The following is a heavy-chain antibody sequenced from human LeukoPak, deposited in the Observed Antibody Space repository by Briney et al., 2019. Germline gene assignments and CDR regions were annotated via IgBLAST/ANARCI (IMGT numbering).Heavy chain of an antibody. V-gene: IGHV3-21*01. CDR1: GFTFSSYS. J-gene: IGHJ4*02. Sequence: GGSLRLSCAASGFTFSSYSMNWVRQAPGKGLEWVSSISSSSSYIYYADPVKGRFTISRGNAKNSLYLQMNSLRAEDTAVYYCARERVDTDYWGQGTLVTVSS. D-gene: IGHD5-18*01. CDR3: ARERVDTDY. CDR2: ISSSSSYI.